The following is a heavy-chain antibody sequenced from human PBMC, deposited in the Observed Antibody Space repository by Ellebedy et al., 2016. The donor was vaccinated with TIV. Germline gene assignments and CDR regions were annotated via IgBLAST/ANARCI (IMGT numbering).Heavy chain of an antibody. D-gene: IGHD6-19*01. Sequence: AASVKVSCKASGYTFTSYYMHWVRQAPGQGLEWMGIINPSGGSTSYAQKFQGRVTMTRDTSTSTVYMELSSLRSEDTAVYYCARDSSSGWYGGYYYYYYGMDVWGQGTTVTVSS. CDR1: GYTFTSYY. V-gene: IGHV1-46*01. CDR3: ARDSSSGWYGGYYYYYYGMDV. J-gene: IGHJ6*02. CDR2: INPSGGST.